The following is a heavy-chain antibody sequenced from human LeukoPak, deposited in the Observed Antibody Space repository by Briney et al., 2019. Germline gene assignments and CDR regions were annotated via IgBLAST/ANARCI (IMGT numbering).Heavy chain of an antibody. V-gene: IGHV1-46*01. D-gene: IGHD3-10*01. CDR2: INPSGGST. CDR1: GYIFTSYF. CDR3: ARAFGSNYYGSGDY. Sequence: ASVKVSCKASGYIFTSYFMHWVRQAPGQGLEWMGLINPSGGSTRYAQKFQGRVTMTRDTSISTAYMELTRLRSDDTAVYYCARAFGSNYYGSGDYWGQGTLVTVSS. J-gene: IGHJ4*02.